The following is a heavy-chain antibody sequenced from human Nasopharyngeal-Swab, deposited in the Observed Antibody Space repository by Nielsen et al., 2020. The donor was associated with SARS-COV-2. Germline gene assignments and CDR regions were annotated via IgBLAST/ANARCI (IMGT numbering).Heavy chain of an antibody. D-gene: IGHD3-3*01. CDR2: ISGGGGGT. CDR3: AKEEASYDFWSGYVTNYYYNGMDV. J-gene: IGHJ6*02. CDR1: GFTFGNYG. Sequence: GGSLRLSCAATGFTFGNYGMTWVRQPPGKGLEWVSAISGGGGGTYYADPVKGRFTISRDHSRRTLYLQMKSLRAEDTAVYYCAKEEASYDFWSGYVTNYYYNGMDVWGQGTTVTVSS. V-gene: IGHV3-23*01.